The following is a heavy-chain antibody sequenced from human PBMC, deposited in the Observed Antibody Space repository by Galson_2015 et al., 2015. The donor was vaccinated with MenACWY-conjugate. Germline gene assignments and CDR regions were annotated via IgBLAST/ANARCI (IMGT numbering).Heavy chain of an antibody. J-gene: IGHJ2*01. CDR1: GFTFISSA. Sequence: SCKASGFTFISSAMQWVRQARGQRLEWMGWVAVGSGNTNYAQKFQERVAITRDVSTSTAFMELSSLRSEDTAVYYCAAKRSRDWYFDLWGRGTLVTVSS. D-gene: IGHD2-2*01. CDR2: VAVGSGNT. CDR3: AAKRSRDWYFDL. V-gene: IGHV1-58*02.